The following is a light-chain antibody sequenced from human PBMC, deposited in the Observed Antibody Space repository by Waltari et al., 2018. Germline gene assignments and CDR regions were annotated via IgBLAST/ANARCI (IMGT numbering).Light chain of an antibody. V-gene: IGKV3-15*01. J-gene: IGKJ1*01. Sequence: EIVVTQSPATLSVSPGERATLSCRASQGVRSNLAWYQQKPGQAPRLFIYGASTRATGIPARFSGSGSGTEFTLTISSLQSEDIAVYYCQQYNNGWTFGQGTKVEIK. CDR3: QQYNNGWT. CDR1: QGVRSN. CDR2: GAS.